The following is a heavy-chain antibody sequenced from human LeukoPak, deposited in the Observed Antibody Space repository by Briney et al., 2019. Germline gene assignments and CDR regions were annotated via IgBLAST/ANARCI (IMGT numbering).Heavy chain of an antibody. CDR2: ISSSSSYI. J-gene: IGHJ4*02. Sequence: GGSLRLSCAASGFTFSSYSMNWVRQAPGKGLEWVSSISSSSSYIYYADSVKGRFTISRDNSKNTLYLQMNSLRAEDTAVYYCAKMSDYWGALDYWGQGTLVTVSS. D-gene: IGHD1-26*01. V-gene: IGHV3-21*04. CDR3: AKMSDYWGALDY. CDR1: GFTFSSYS.